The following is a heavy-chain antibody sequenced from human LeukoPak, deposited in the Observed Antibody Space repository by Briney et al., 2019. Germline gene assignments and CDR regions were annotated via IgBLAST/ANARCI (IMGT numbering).Heavy chain of an antibody. V-gene: IGHV1-2*02. CDR1: GYTFIGYY. CDR3: ARPNGDYYNWFDP. CDR2: INPNSGDT. J-gene: IGHJ5*02. D-gene: IGHD4-17*01. Sequence: ASVKVSCKASGYTFIGYYIHWVRQAPGQGLEWMGWINPNSGDTNYAQKFQDRVTLTRDTSISTAYMELTDLTSDDTAMYYCARPNGDYYNWFDPRGQGTLVTVTS.